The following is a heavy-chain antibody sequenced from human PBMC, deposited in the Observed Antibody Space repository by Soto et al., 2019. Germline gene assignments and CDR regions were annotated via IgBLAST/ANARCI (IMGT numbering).Heavy chain of an antibody. CDR3: PRGLGRSGWYYPWDAFDI. V-gene: IGHV3-7*01. CDR2: IKQDGNEK. D-gene: IGHD6-19*01. J-gene: IGHJ3*02. CDR1: GFTFSDYW. Sequence: EVQLVESGGGLVQPGGSLRLSCAVSGFTFSDYWMSWVRQAPGKGLEWVANIKQDGNEKYYVDSVKGRFTIPRDNAKNSRYLQLNRLTAEDTAVYYCPRGLGRSGWYYPWDAFDIWGQGTMVTVSS.